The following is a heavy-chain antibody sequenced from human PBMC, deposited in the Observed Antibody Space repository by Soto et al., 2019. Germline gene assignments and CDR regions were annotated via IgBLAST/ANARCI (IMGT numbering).Heavy chain of an antibody. V-gene: IGHV3-23*01. CDR1: GFSFSNYA. J-gene: IGHJ4*02. D-gene: IGHD6-6*01. Sequence: GGSLRLSCAASGFSFSNYAMNWVRQAPGKGLEWVSAISAGGSNTNYADSVKGRFTISSDNSKNTLYLQMNGLRADDTAVYYRAKEYSTSFDYWGQGTPVTVSS. CDR3: AKEYSTSFDY. CDR2: ISAGGSNT.